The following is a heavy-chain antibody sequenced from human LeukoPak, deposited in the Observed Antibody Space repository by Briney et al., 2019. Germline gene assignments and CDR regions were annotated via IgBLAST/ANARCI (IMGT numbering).Heavy chain of an antibody. V-gene: IGHV5-10-1*01. CDR3: ARRNYDILTGYYSLEDWFDP. Sequence: GESLRISCKGSGCSFTSYWISWVRQMPGKGLEWMGRIDPSDSYTNYSPSFQGHVTISADKSISTAYLQWSSLKASDTAMYYCARRNYDILTGYYSLEDWFDPWGQGTLVTVSS. CDR1: GCSFTSYW. CDR2: IDPSDSYT. J-gene: IGHJ5*02. D-gene: IGHD3-9*01.